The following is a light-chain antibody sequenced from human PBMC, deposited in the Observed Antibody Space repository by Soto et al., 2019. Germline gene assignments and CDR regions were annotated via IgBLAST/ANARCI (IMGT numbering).Light chain of an antibody. CDR3: QQFYDLPIT. J-gene: IGKJ5*01. Sequence: DIQVTPSPSALSASVGDRVTITFQASQDISDVLNWYQQQPGKAPKVLIYDASKLQTGVPSRFSGRGSGKDFTFTISSLQPDDSGTYYCQQFYDLPITFGQGTRLEI. CDR2: DAS. CDR1: QDISDV. V-gene: IGKV1-33*01.